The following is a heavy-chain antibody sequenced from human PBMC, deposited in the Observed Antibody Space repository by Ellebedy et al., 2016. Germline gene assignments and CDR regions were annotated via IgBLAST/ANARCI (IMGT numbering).Heavy chain of an antibody. D-gene: IGHD4-17*01. CDR1: SYTFTSYG. V-gene: IGHV1-18*01. Sequence: ASVKVSXKASSYTFTSYGISWVRQAPGQGLEWMGWISAYNGNTNYAQKLQGRVTMTTDTSTSTAYMELRSLRSDDTAVYYCARATSPVTTYYYYYYMDVWGKGTTVTVSS. CDR3: ARATSPVTTYYYYYYMDV. CDR2: ISAYNGNT. J-gene: IGHJ6*03.